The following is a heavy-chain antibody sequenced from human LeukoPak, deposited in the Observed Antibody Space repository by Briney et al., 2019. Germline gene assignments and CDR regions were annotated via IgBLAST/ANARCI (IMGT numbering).Heavy chain of an antibody. CDR2: ISYSGST. CDR1: GGSISNYY. V-gene: IGHV4-59*01. J-gene: IGHJ2*01. Sequence: SETLSLTCTLSGGSISNYYWSWIRQPPGKGLEWIGYISYSGSTNYNPSLKSRVTISVDTSKNQFSLKLSSVTAADTAVYYCARDREDYYDSSGYCNWYFDLWGRGTLVTVSS. CDR3: ARDREDYYDSSGYCNWYFDL. D-gene: IGHD3-22*01.